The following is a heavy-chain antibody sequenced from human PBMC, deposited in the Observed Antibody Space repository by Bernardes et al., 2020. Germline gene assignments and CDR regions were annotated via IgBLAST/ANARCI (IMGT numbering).Heavy chain of an antibody. V-gene: IGHV4-59*01. D-gene: IGHD2-15*01. Sequence: SETLSLTCTVSGGSISSYYWSWIRQPPGKGLEWIGYIYYSGSTNYNPSLKSRVTISVDTSKNQFSLKLSSVTAADTAVYYCAKYSLRYYYYYMDVWGKGTTVTVSS. J-gene: IGHJ6*03. CDR2: IYYSGST. CDR1: GGSISSYY. CDR3: AKYSLRYYYYYMDV.